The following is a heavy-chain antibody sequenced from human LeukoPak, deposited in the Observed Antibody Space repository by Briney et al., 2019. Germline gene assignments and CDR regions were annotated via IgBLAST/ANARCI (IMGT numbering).Heavy chain of an antibody. V-gene: IGHV4-30-2*01. CDR1: GASISIGGYH. D-gene: IGHD2-2*01. CDR3: ARVSQMGSATTFSRDY. CDR2: IHHSGSA. Sequence: SQTLSLTCTVSGASISIGGYHWSWIRQPPGEGLEWIGHIHHSGSAYYNSSLKSRLTISVDRSTNQFSLKLNSVTAADTAVYYCARVSQMGSATTFSRDYWGRGTLVTVSS. J-gene: IGHJ4*02.